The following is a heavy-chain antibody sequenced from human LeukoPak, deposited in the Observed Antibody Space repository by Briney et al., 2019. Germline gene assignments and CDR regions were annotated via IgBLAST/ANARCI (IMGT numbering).Heavy chain of an antibody. D-gene: IGHD6-19*01. J-gene: IGHJ5*02. Sequence: GGSLRLSCEASALTFSSYSMNWIRQAPGSGLEWVSSISTSSISIYYTSSVTGRFTISRDITTTSLYLKLNSLTGEERKVYYYPRDPFIAVAGTRYWFDPCGQGTLVTVSS. V-gene: IGHV3-21*03. CDR1: ALTFSSYS. CDR2: ISTSSISI. CDR3: PRDPFIAVAGTRYWFDP.